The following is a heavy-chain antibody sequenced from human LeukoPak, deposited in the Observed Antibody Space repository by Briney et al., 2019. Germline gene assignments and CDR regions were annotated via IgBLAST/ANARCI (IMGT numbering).Heavy chain of an antibody. Sequence: GGSLRLSCTASGFTFSGYAMSWVRQAPGKWLDWVSGLSGSGGSTYYADSVKGRFTISRDNSKTTLYLQMNSLRAEDTAVYYCAREYSYYGSGSTFGYWGQGTLVTVSS. CDR2: LSGSGGST. J-gene: IGHJ4*02. D-gene: IGHD3-10*01. CDR1: GFTFSGYA. CDR3: AREYSYYGSGSTFGY. V-gene: IGHV3-23*01.